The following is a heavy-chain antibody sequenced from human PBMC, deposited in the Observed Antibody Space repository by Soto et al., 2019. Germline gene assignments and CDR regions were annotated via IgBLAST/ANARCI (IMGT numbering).Heavy chain of an antibody. J-gene: IGHJ6*02. D-gene: IGHD6-13*01. V-gene: IGHV5-51*01. CDR1: GYSFTSYW. CDR2: IYPGDSDT. Sequence: GESLKISCKGSGYSFTSYWIGWVRQMPGKGLEWMGIIYPGDSDTRYSPSFQGQVTISADKSISTAYLQWSSLKASDTAMYHCARLYSSSWLHGDVWGQGTTVTVSS. CDR3: ARLYSSSWLHGDV.